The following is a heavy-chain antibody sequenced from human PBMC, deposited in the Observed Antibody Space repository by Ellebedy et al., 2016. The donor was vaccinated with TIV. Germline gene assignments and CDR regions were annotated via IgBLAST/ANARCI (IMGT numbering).Heavy chain of an antibody. CDR1: GFTFSSYW. V-gene: IGHV3-74*01. Sequence: GESLKISCAASGFTFSSYWMHWVRQAPGKGLVWVSRIDNDGSYTGYADSVKGRFTMYRDNANNTLYLQMNSLRAEDKAVYYCAIFGIDLQGDYWGQGTLVTVSS. J-gene: IGHJ4*02. D-gene: IGHD3-3*01. CDR3: AIFGIDLQGDY. CDR2: IDNDGSYT.